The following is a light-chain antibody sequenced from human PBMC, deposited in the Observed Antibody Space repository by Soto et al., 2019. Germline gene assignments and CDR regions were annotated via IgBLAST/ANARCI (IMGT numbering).Light chain of an antibody. CDR1: QSISTW. CDR3: QQYKDYPLT. J-gene: IGKJ4*01. Sequence: DIQMTQSPSTLSASVGDRVTITCRASQSISTWLAWYQQKTGKAPNLLIYKASRLESGVPSRFSGSGSGTGFTLTLSSLQPDDFATYYCQQYKDYPLTFGGGTKVEIK. V-gene: IGKV1-5*03. CDR2: KAS.